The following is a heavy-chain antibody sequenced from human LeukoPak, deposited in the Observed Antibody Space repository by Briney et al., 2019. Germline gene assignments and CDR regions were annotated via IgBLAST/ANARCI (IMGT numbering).Heavy chain of an antibody. D-gene: IGHD6-19*01. CDR1: GVTIDTYE. Sequence: GGSLRLSCAASGVTIDTYEMSWVCQAPGKGLEWVSYISSSGSSIFYADSVKGRSTFSRDNAKNLLYLQMHSMSAEDKAVYCCATKVAGTSHFSYWGQGIRVTV. CDR3: ATKVAGTSHFSY. J-gene: IGHJ4*02. V-gene: IGHV3-48*03. CDR2: ISSSGSSI.